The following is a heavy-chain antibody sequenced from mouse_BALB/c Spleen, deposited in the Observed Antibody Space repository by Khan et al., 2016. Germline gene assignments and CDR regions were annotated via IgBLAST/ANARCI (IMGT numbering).Heavy chain of an antibody. CDR3: ARWLDAMDY. J-gene: IGHJ4*01. D-gene: IGHD2-2*01. CDR1: GYSITSDYA. V-gene: IGHV3-2*02. CDR2: ITYSGTT. Sequence: EVQLQESGPGLVKPSQSLSLTCTVTGYSITSDYAWNWIRQFPENKLEWMGYITYSGTTTYNPSLKSRISITRDTSKNQFFLQLNSVTTEDTATXYCARWLDAMDYWGQGTSVTVSS.